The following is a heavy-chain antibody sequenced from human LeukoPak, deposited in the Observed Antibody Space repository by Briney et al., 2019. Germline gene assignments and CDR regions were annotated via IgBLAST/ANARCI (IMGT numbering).Heavy chain of an antibody. V-gene: IGHV3-23*01. Sequence: PGGSLRLSCAASGFTFSSYAMSWIRQAPGKGLEWVTAISGSGGSTYYADSVKGRFTISRDNFKNTLDLQTNGLRAEDTAVYYCAKESRMGGYYDSSGYIDYWGQGTLVTVSS. CDR1: GFTFSSYA. CDR2: ISGSGGST. J-gene: IGHJ4*02. D-gene: IGHD3-22*01. CDR3: AKESRMGGYYDSSGYIDY.